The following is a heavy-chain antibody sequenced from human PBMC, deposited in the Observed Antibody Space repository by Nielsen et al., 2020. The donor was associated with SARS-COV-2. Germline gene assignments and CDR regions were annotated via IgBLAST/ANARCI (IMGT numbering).Heavy chain of an antibody. CDR2: IYDSGNT. D-gene: IGHD1-26*01. Sequence: SETLSLTCTVSGGAISSYYWTWIRQPPEKGLEWIAYIYDSGNTNYNPSLQSRVTISVDTSKNQFSLRLASVTPADTAVYYCARMYGGTIGYWGQGILVSVSS. CDR1: GGAISSYY. J-gene: IGHJ4*02. CDR3: ARMYGGTIGY. V-gene: IGHV4-59*13.